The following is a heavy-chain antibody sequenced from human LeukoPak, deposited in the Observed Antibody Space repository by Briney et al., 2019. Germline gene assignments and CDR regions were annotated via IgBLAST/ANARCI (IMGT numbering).Heavy chain of an antibody. V-gene: IGHV4-59*01. CDR3: ARERAVTTYYYFDY. J-gene: IGHJ4*02. D-gene: IGHD4-17*01. CDR1: GGSISSYY. CDR2: IYYSGST. Sequence: PSETLSLTCTVSGGSISSYYWSWIRQPPGKGLEWIGYIYYSGSTNYNPSLKSRVTISVYTSKNQFSLKLSSVSAADTAVYYCARERAVTTYYYFDYWGQGTLVTVSS.